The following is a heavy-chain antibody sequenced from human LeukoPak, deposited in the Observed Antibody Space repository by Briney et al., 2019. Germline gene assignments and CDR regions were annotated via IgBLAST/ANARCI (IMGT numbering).Heavy chain of an antibody. CDR2: INASGGST. CDR3: AARDGYNYDAFGI. J-gene: IGHJ3*02. D-gene: IGHD5-24*01. CDR1: GYTFTSYD. V-gene: IGHV1-46*01. Sequence: ASVRVSCKASGYTFTSYDINWVRQAPGQGLEWMGIINASGGSTSYAQKFQGRVTMTRDMSTSTVYMELSSLRSEDTAVYYCAARDGYNYDAFGIWGQGTMVTVSS.